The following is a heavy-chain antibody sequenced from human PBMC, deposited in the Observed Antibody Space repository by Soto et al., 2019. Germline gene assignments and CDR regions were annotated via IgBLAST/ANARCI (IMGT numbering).Heavy chain of an antibody. V-gene: IGHV3-9*01. J-gene: IGHJ3*02. Sequence: EVQLVESGGGLVQPGRSLRLSCAASGFTFDDYAMHWVRQAPGKGLEWVSGISWNSGSIGYADSVKGRFTISRDNAKNSLYLQMNSLRAEDTALYYCVKPQGQWLVGHDAFDIWGQGTMVTVSS. CDR3: VKPQGQWLVGHDAFDI. CDR2: ISWNSGSI. CDR1: GFTFDDYA. D-gene: IGHD6-19*01.